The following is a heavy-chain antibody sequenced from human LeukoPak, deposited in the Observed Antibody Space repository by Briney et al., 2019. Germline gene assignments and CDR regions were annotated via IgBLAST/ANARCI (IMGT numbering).Heavy chain of an antibody. CDR2: INTGTGNP. Sequence: GASVKVSCKTSGYTFTSHYMHWVRQAPGQGLEFMGWINTGTGNPTYAQGFTGRIVFSLDTSVSTAYLHINTLKPEDTAVYYCAAIGAHSFDYWGQGTLVTVSS. J-gene: IGHJ4*02. D-gene: IGHD3-10*01. CDR3: AAIGAHSFDY. V-gene: IGHV7-4-1*02. CDR1: GYTFTSHY.